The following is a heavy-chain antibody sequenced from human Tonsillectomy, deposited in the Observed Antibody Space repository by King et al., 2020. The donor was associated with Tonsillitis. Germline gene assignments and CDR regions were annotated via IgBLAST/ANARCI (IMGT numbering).Heavy chain of an antibody. CDR2: MNPNSDYT. J-gene: IGHJ3*02. Sequence: VQLVESGAEVKKPGASVKVSCRASGYTFSSYDINWVRQATGQGLEWMGWMNPNSDYTGHAEKFQGRVTMTRNTPISTAYMELNSLTSEDTDVYYCAKRVNDAFDIWGQGTMVTVSS. CDR1: GYTFSSYD. V-gene: IGHV1-8*01. CDR3: AKRVNDAFDI. D-gene: IGHD4-23*01.